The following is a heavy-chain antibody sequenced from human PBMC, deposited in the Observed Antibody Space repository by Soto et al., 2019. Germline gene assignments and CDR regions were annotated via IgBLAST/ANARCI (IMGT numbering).Heavy chain of an antibody. V-gene: IGHV1-2*04. D-gene: IGHD3-10*01. CDR3: ARGELNLYYGMDV. J-gene: IGHJ6*01. Sequence: ALVKVSCKASGYTFTGYYMHWVRQTPGQGLEWMGWINPNSGGTNYAQKFQGWVTMTRDTSISTAYMELSRLRSDDTAVYYCARGELNLYYGMDVWGQGTTVTVSS. CDR2: INPNSGGT. CDR1: GYTFTGYY.